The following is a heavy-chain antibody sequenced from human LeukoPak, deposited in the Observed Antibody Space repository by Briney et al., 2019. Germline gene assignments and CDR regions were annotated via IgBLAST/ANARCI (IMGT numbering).Heavy chain of an antibody. CDR3: ARSTVYDILTGYLGDAFDI. D-gene: IGHD3-9*01. Sequence: SETLSLTCTVSGGSISSYYWSWIRQPPGKGLEWIGYIYYSGSTNYNPSLKSRVTISVDTSKNQFSLKLSFVTAADTAVYYCARSTVYDILTGYLGDAFDIWGQGTMVTVSS. V-gene: IGHV4-59*08. CDR2: IYYSGST. J-gene: IGHJ3*02. CDR1: GGSISSYY.